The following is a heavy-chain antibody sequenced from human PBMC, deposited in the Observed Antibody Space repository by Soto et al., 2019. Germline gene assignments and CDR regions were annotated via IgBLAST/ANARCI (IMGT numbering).Heavy chain of an antibody. J-gene: IGHJ5*02. D-gene: IGHD6-13*01. CDR2: IWYDGSNK. V-gene: IGHV3-33*01. Sequence: QVQLVESGGGVVQPGRSLRLSCAASGFTFSSYGMHWVRQAPGKGLEWVAVIWYDGSNKYYADSVKGRFTISRDNSKNTLYLQMNSLRAEDTAVYYCASDQGYSSSSVDPWGQGTLVTVSS. CDR3: ASDQGYSSSSVDP. CDR1: GFTFSSYG.